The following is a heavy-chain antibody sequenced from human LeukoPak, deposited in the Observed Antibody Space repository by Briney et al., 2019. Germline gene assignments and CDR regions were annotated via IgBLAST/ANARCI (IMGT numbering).Heavy chain of an antibody. CDR2: IRSKTDGGTT. CDR3: STGLIPTTGYY. CDR1: EFTLKNAW. J-gene: IGHJ4*02. Sequence: GGSLRLSCAASEFTLKNAWMNWVRQAPGKGLEWVGRIRSKTDGGTTDYAASVRGRFTISRDDSKNMLYLQMNSLKTEDTAVYYCSTGLIPTTGYYWGQGTLVAVSS. V-gene: IGHV3-15*01. D-gene: IGHD1-1*01.